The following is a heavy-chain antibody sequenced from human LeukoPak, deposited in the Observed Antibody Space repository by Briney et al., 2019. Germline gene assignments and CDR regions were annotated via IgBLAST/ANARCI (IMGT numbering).Heavy chain of an antibody. Sequence: SETLSLTCTVSGGSISSGGYYWSWIRQHPGRGLEWIGYIYYSGSTYYNPSLKSRVTISVDTSKNHFSLKLSSVTAADTAVYYCARDVFGEAAAGVDYWGQGTLVTVSS. CDR1: GGSISSGGYY. CDR3: ARDVFGEAAAGVDY. D-gene: IGHD6-13*01. V-gene: IGHV4-31*03. CDR2: IYYSGST. J-gene: IGHJ4*02.